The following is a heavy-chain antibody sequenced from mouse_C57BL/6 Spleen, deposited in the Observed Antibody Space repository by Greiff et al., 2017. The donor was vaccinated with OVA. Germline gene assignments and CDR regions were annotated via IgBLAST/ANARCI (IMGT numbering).Heavy chain of an antibody. D-gene: IGHD2-2*01. J-gene: IGHJ3*01. CDR1: GYTFTSYW. V-gene: IGHV1-61*01. CDR3: ARGGVYGYDGFAY. Sequence: QVQLQQPGAELVRPGSSVKLSCKASGYTFTSYWMDWVKQRPGQGLEWIGNIYPSDSETHYNQKFKDKATLTVDKSSSTAYMQLSSLTSEDSAVYYCARGGVYGYDGFAYWGQGTLVTVSA. CDR2: IYPSDSET.